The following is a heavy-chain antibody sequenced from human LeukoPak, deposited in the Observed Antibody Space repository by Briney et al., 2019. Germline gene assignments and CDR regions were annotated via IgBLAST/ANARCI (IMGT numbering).Heavy chain of an antibody. CDR1: GGSISSYY. J-gene: IGHJ4*02. CDR3: ARDEFGIAAAGS. CDR2: IYYSGST. D-gene: IGHD6-13*01. V-gene: IGHV4-59*01. Sequence: SETLSLTCTVSGGSISSYYWSWIRQPPGKGLVWIGYIYYSGSTNYNPSLKSRVTISVDTSKNQFSLKLSSVTAADTAVYYCARDEFGIAAAGSWGQGTLVTVSS.